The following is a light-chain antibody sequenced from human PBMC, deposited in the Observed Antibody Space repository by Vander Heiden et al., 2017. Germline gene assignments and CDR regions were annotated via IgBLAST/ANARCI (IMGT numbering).Light chain of an antibody. V-gene: IGLV2-14*01. CDR3: SSYTSSSPCV. CDR2: EVS. Sequence: QSAQTKPASVSGSPGQSITLNCTVTSSDVGGYNNVSWYQQHPGKAPNLMIYEVSKRPSGVSNRFSGSKSGNTASLTIAGLQAEDEAEYYCSSYTSSSPCVFGGGTKLTVL. J-gene: IGLJ3*02. CDR1: SSDVGGYNN.